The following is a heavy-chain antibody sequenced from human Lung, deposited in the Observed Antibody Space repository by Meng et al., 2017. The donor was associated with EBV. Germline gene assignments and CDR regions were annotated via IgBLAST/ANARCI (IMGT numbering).Heavy chain of an antibody. CDR3: ATIKERTTVTPFDY. D-gene: IGHD4-17*01. CDR2: IYYSGST. J-gene: IGHJ4*02. CDR1: GDSISSGGYY. Sequence: QVQLQGSGPGLVKPSQTLSLTCTVSGDSISSGGYYWSWIRQPPGKGLEWIGYIYYSGSTSYNPSLKSRVTISVDTSKNQFSLKLSSVTAADTAVYYCATIKERTTVTPFDYWGQGTLVTVSS. V-gene: IGHV4-30-4*01.